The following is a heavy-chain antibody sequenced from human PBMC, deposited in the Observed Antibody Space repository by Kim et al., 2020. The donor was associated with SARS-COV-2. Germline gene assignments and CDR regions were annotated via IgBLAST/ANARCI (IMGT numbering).Heavy chain of an antibody. CDR2: IKQDGSET. CDR3: ARDNTPVVVTANGFDY. CDR1: GFTFSSYW. Sequence: GGSLRLSCAASGFTFSSYWMSWVRQAPGKGLEWVANIKQDGSETYYVDSVKGRFTISRDNAKNSLYLQMNSLRAEDTAEYYCARDNTPVVVTANGFDYWGQGTLVTVSS. D-gene: IGHD2-21*02. V-gene: IGHV3-7*03. J-gene: IGHJ4*02.